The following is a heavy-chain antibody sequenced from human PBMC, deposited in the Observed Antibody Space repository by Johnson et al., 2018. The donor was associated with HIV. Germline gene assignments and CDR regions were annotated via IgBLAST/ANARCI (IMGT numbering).Heavy chain of an antibody. CDR1: GFTFSSYG. J-gene: IGHJ3*02. CDR2: ISYDGSTK. V-gene: IGHV3-30*03. CDR3: AREVGNAGAFDI. D-gene: IGHD1-26*01. Sequence: QVQLVESGGGVVQPGRSLRLSCAASGFTFSSYGIYWVRQAPGKGLEWVTVISYDGSTKYYADSVKGRFTISRENAKNSLYLQMNSLRAEDTAVYYCAREVGNAGAFDIWGQGTMVTVSS.